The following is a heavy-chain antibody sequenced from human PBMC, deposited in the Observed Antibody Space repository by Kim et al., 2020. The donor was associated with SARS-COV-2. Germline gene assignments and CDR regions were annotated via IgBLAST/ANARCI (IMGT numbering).Heavy chain of an antibody. D-gene: IGHD4-17*01. V-gene: IGHV4-59*13. CDR2: IYYSGST. CDR1: GGSISSYY. Sequence: SETLSLTCTVSGGSISSYYWSWIRQPPGKGLEWIGYIYYSGSTNYNPSLKSRVTISVDTSKNQFSLKLSSVTAADTAVYYCARTIMTIRGAFDIWGQGTMVTVSS. J-gene: IGHJ3*02. CDR3: ARTIMTIRGAFDI.